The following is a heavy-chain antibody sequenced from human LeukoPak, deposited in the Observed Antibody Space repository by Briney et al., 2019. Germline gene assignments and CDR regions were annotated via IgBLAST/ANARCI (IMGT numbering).Heavy chain of an antibody. CDR1: GFTFSSYS. J-gene: IGHJ4*02. CDR2: ISSSSSTI. CDR3: AREGTGMVRAFRSSTYYFDY. V-gene: IGHV3-48*01. D-gene: IGHD3-10*01. Sequence: GGSLRLSCAASGFTFSSYSMNWVRQAPGKGLEWVSYISSSSSTIYYADSVKGRFTISRDNAKNSLYLQMNSLRAEDTAVYYCAREGTGMVRAFRSSTYYFDYWGQGTLVTVSS.